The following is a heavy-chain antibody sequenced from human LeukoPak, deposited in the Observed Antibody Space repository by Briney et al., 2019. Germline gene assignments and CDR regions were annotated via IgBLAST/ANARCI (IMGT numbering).Heavy chain of an antibody. J-gene: IGHJ4*02. D-gene: IGHD2-2*01. V-gene: IGHV3-23*01. Sequence: GGSLRLSCAASGFTFSNYAMSWVRQAPGKGLEWVSAISGSGGSTYYADSVKGRFTISRDNSKNTLYLQMNSLRAEDTAVYYCAKDEDVVPAAKAYWGQGTLVTVSS. CDR1: GFTFSNYA. CDR3: AKDEDVVPAAKAY. CDR2: ISGSGGST.